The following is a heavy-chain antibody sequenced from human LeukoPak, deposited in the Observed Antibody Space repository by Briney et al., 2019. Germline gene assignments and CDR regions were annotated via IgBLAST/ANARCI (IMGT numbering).Heavy chain of an antibody. CDR3: ASFRIVVVTEPDNDGFDI. Sequence: GASVRVSCKASGHTFTGYYMHWVRQAPGQGLEWMGWINANSGGTNYAQKFQGRVTMTRDTSISTAYMGLSRLRSDDTAVYYCASFRIVVVTEPDNDGFDIWGQGTMVTVSS. CDR1: GHTFTGYY. D-gene: IGHD2-21*02. CDR2: INANSGGT. V-gene: IGHV1-2*02. J-gene: IGHJ3*02.